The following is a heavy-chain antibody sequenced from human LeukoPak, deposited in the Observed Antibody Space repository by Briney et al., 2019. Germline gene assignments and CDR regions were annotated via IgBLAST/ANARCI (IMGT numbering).Heavy chain of an antibody. D-gene: IGHD3-10*01. V-gene: IGHV4-34*01. CDR1: GGSFSGYY. CDR2: INHSGST. Sequence: PSETLSLTCAVYGGSFSGYYWSWIRQPPGKGLEWIGEINHSGSTNYNPSLKSRVTISVDTSKNQFSLKLSSVTAADTAVYYCARGPYGSGSYYGYGGQGTLVTVSA. CDR3: ARGPYGSGSYYGY. J-gene: IGHJ4*02.